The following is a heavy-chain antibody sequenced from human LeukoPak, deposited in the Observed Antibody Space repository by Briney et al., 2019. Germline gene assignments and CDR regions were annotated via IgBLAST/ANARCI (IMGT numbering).Heavy chain of an antibody. V-gene: IGHV4-59*08. CDR2: IFYRGGK. D-gene: IGHD3-10*01. CDR3: ASGPVVRGVIIIDHPSFDY. Sequence: SETLSLTCTVSGGSMSSYYWSWSRQPPGEEGEWIGYIFYRGGKNNNTSLKRGGTLSVHTSKNQFSLKLGSVTAADTAVYYCASGPVVRGVIIIDHPSFDYWGQGTLVTVSS. J-gene: IGHJ4*02. CDR1: GGSMSSYY.